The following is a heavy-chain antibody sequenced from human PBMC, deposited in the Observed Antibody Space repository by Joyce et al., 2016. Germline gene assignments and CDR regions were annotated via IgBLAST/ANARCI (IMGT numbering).Heavy chain of an antibody. CDR1: GNIFSSYW. CDR3: ARRGGTVTTTGFYWYFDL. CDR2: VAPSDSYT. J-gene: IGHJ2*01. V-gene: IGHV5-10-1*01. D-gene: IGHD4-11*01. Sequence: DVQLVQSGAEVKKPGESLRISCKGSGNIFSSYWRSWVRQMPGKGREWRGRVAPSDSYTTYSPAFQARVTISADKGITTAYLQWSSLEASDTAIYFCARRGGTVTTTGFYWYFDLWGRGTLVTVSS.